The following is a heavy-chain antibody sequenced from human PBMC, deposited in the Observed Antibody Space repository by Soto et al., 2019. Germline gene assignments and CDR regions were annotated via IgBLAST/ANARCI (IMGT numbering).Heavy chain of an antibody. J-gene: IGHJ6*02. CDR2: INPSGGST. CDR1: GYTFTSYY. CDR3: ARGGPGYYDSSGYYRTQNYYGMDV. V-gene: IGHV1-46*01. Sequence: GASVKVSCKASGYTFTSYYMHGVRQAPGQGLEWMGIINPSGGSTSYAQKFQGRVTMTRDTSTSTVYMDLSSLRSEDTAVYYCARGGPGYYDSSGYYRTQNYYGMDVWGQGTTVTVSS. D-gene: IGHD3-22*01.